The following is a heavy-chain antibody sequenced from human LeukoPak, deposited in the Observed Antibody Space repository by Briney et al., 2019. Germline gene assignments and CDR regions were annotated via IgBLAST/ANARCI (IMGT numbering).Heavy chain of an antibody. V-gene: IGHV4-31*03. CDR1: GGSISSGGYY. D-gene: IGHD5-18*01. CDR2: IYYSGST. CDR3: ARGEDTAMVSAYGMDV. J-gene: IGHJ6*02. Sequence: SETLSLTCTVSGGSISSGGYYWSWIRQHPGKGLEWIGYIYYSGSTYYNPSLKGRVTISVDTSKNQFSLKLSSVTAADTAVYYCARGEDTAMVSAYGMDVWGQGTTVTVSS.